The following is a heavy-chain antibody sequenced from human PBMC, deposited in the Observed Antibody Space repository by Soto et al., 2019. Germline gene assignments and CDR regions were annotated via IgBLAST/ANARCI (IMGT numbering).Heavy chain of an antibody. CDR1: GFTFSSYA. J-gene: IGHJ1*01. Sequence: GGSLRLSCSASGFTFSSYAMHWVRQAPGKGLEYVSAISSNGGSTYYADSVKGRFTISRDNSKNTLYLQMSSLRAEDTAVYYCVKDRPPTYCGGDCTQHWGQGTLVTVSS. CDR2: ISSNGGST. CDR3: VKDRPPTYCGGDCTQH. D-gene: IGHD2-21*02. V-gene: IGHV3-64D*08.